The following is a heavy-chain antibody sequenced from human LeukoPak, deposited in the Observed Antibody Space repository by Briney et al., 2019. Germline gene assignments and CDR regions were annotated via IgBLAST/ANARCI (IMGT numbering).Heavy chain of an antibody. CDR2: IKQDGSEK. CDR1: GFTISNYW. J-gene: IGHJ5*02. V-gene: IGHV3-7*05. D-gene: IGHD3-10*01. CDR3: ATLSAGS. Sequence: GGSLRLSCAASGFTISNYWMNWVRQAPGKGLEWVANIKQDGSEKYYVDSVKGRFTISRDSAKNSVYLQMNSLRAEDTAVYYCATLSAGSWGQGTLVTVSS.